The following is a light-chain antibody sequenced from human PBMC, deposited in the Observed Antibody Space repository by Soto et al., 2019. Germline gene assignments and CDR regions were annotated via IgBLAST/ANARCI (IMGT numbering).Light chain of an antibody. CDR2: GAS. J-gene: IGKJ2*01. Sequence: EIVLTQSPGTLSLSPGERATLSCRASQSVRSSDLAWYQQKPGQAPRLLIYGASSRATGIPDRFSGSGSGTDFTLTISRLEPEDFAVYYCRQYGSAPYTFGQGTKLEIK. CDR1: QSVRSSD. CDR3: RQYGSAPYT. V-gene: IGKV3-20*01.